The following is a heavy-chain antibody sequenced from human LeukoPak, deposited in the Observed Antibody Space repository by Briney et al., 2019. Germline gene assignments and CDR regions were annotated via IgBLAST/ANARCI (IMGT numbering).Heavy chain of an antibody. V-gene: IGHV1-69*13. J-gene: IGHJ3*02. CDR3: AREEREYCGGDCNDAFDI. Sequence: SVKLSCKASGGTFSSYAISWVRQAPGQGLEWMGGIIPIFGTANYAQKFQGRVTITADESTSTAYMELSSLRSEDTAVYYCAREEREYCGGDCNDAFDIWGQGTMVTVTS. CDR1: GGTFSSYA. CDR2: IIPIFGTA. D-gene: IGHD2-21*02.